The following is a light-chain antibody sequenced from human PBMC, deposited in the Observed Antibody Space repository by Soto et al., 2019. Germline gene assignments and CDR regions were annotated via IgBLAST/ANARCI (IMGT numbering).Light chain of an antibody. Sequence: QAVVTQEPSLTVSPGGTVTLTCGSSTGTVTSGHYPYWFQQKPGQAPRTLIYDTDNKHSWTPARFSGSLLGGKGALTLSGAQPEDEAEYYCLLSYYGPYNGPRVVFGGGTKLTVL. J-gene: IGLJ2*01. CDR3: LLSYYGPYNGPRVV. CDR2: DTD. V-gene: IGLV7-46*01. CDR1: TGTVTSGHY.